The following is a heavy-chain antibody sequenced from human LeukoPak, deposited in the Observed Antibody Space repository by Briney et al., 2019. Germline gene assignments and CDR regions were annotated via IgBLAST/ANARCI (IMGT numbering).Heavy chain of an antibody. CDR3: ARDYNFDGSPYDDGLDI. V-gene: IGHV1-69*05. Sequence: ASVKVSCKTSGESFSSHGISWVRQAPGQGLEWMGGIIPVFHTAKYAQNFQDRLTITTDESTDTVYMELSSLRSEDTAVYYCARDYNFDGSPYDDGLDIWGQGTMVTVSS. D-gene: IGHD1-20*01. CDR2: IIPVFHTA. CDR1: GESFSSHG. J-gene: IGHJ3*02.